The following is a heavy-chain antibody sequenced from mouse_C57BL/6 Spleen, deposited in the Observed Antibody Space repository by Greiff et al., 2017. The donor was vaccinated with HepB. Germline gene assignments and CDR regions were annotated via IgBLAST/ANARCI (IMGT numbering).Heavy chain of an antibody. D-gene: IGHD2-3*01. J-gene: IGHJ2*01. CDR2: ISNGGGST. CDR3: ARQGYDGYFDD. CDR1: GFTFSDYY. V-gene: IGHV5-12*01. Sequence: DVKLVESGGGLVQPGGSLKLSCAASGFTFSDYYLYWVRQTPEKRLEWVAYISNGGGSTYYPDTVKGRFTISRDNAKNTLYLQMSRRKSEDTAMYYCARQGYDGYFDDWGQGTTLTVSS.